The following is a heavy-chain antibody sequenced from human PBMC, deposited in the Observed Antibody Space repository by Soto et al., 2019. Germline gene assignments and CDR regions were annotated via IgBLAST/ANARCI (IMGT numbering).Heavy chain of an antibody. CDR3: ARQGVTTITNWFDP. CDR2: IYYSGST. D-gene: IGHD5-12*01. Sequence: SETLSLTCTVSGGSISSSSYYWGWIRQPPGKGLEWIGSIYYSGSTYYNPSLKSRVTISVDTSKNQFSLKLSSVTAADTAVYYCARQGVTTITNWFDPWGQGTLVTVS. J-gene: IGHJ5*02. V-gene: IGHV4-39*01. CDR1: GGSISSSSYY.